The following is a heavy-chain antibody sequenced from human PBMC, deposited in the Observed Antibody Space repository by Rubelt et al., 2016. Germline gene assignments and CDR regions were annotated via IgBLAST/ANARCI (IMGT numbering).Heavy chain of an antibody. CDR2: SSGSGVSA. V-gene: IGHV3-23*01. Sequence: EVQLLESGGGLVQPGGSLRLSCAASGFTFSSYAMSWVRQAPGKGLEWVSASSGSGVSAYYDDSVMGRFITSRDNSNNTLSIRMNRLRAEGTAVYYCAKPVVPSTKSWFDAWGQGTLVTVSS. D-gene: IGHD2-2*01. CDR3: AKPVVPSTKSWFDA. CDR1: GFTFSSYA. J-gene: IGHJ5*02.